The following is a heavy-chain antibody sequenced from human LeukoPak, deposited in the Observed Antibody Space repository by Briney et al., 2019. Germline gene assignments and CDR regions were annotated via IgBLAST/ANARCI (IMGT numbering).Heavy chain of an antibody. CDR2: ISGSGGST. D-gene: IGHD6-19*01. CDR1: GFTFSSYA. Sequence: PGGSLRLSCAASGFTFSSYAMSWVRQAPGKGLEWVSAISGSGGSTYYADSVKGRLTISRDNSKNTLYLQMNSLRAEDTAVYHCAKGEERAVAGYGMDVWGQGTTVTVSS. J-gene: IGHJ6*02. V-gene: IGHV3-23*01. CDR3: AKGEERAVAGYGMDV.